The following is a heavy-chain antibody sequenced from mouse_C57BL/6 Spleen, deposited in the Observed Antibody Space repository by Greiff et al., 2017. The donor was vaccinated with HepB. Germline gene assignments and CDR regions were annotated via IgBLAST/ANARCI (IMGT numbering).Heavy chain of an antibody. J-gene: IGHJ4*01. D-gene: IGHD2-2*01. CDR2: ISSGGSYT. CDR1: GFTFSSYG. CDR3: ARHCVRGYDENYYAMDY. Sequence: DVKLVESGGDLVKPGGSLKLSCAASGFTFSSYGMSWVRQTPDKRLEWVATISSGGSYTYYPDSVTGRFTISRDNAKNTLYLQMSSLKSEDTAMYYCARHCVRGYDENYYAMDYWGQGTSVTVSS. V-gene: IGHV5-6*02.